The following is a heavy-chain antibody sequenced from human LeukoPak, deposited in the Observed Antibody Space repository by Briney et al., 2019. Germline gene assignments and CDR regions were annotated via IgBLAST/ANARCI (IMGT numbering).Heavy chain of an antibody. Sequence: GTLSLTCAVSGGSISSSNWWSWVRQAPGKGLEWVSYISRSGDTTYYADSVKGRFTISRDNAKNSLYLQMHSLRVEDTAVYYCGVDHWGQGTLVTVSS. V-gene: IGHV3-48*03. J-gene: IGHJ4*02. CDR3: GVDH. CDR1: GGSISSSN. CDR2: ISRSGDTT.